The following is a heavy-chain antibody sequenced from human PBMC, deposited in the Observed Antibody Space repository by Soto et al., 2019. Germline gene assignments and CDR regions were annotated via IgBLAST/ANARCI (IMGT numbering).Heavy chain of an antibody. Sequence: ESGGGVVQPGRSLRLSCAASGFTFSSYGMHWVRQAPGKGLEWVAVIWYDGSNKYYADSVKGRFTISRDNSKNSLYLQMNSRRTYDTSVYYCAREVAADYYSYYYYMAVWGKVTTVTVSS. CDR1: GFTFSSYG. V-gene: IGHV3-33*01. CDR3: AREVAADYYSYYYYMAV. D-gene: IGHD2-15*01. CDR2: IWYDGSNK. J-gene: IGHJ6*03.